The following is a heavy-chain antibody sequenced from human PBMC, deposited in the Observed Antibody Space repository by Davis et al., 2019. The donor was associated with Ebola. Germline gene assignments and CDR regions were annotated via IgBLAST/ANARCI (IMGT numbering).Heavy chain of an antibody. J-gene: IGHJ4*02. CDR3: ANGYGGAARFDY. CDR2: INSDGSST. V-gene: IGHV3-74*01. Sequence: PGGSLRLSCAASGSTFSSYWMHWVRQAPGKGLVWVSRINSDGSSTSYADSVKGRFTISRDNAKNTLYLQMNSLRAEDTAVYYCANGYGGAARFDYWGQGTLVTVSS. D-gene: IGHD6-6*01. CDR1: GSTFSSYW.